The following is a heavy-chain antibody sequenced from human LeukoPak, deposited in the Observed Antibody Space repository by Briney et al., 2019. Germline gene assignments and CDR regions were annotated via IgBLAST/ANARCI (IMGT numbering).Heavy chain of an antibody. D-gene: IGHD2-2*01. Sequence: ASVKVSCKASGYTFTGYYMHWVRQAPGRGLEWMGWINPNSGGTNYAQKFQGRVTMTRDTSISTAYMELSRLRSDGTAVYYCARSFDCSSTSCFPDYWGQGTLVTVSS. V-gene: IGHV1-2*02. CDR3: ARSFDCSSTSCFPDY. J-gene: IGHJ4*02. CDR2: INPNSGGT. CDR1: GYTFTGYY.